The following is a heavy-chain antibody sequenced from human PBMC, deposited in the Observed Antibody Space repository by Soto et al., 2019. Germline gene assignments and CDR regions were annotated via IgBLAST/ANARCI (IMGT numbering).Heavy chain of an antibody. Sequence: EVLLLESGGGLVQPGGSLRLSCAASGFTFNPYTMHWVRQPPGKGLEWVSAISGRGDGTNYAASVKGRFTVSRDNSNLYLQMNSLRVEDTAVYFCAKSTHWGYDSSGSDYWGQGTLVTVSS. J-gene: IGHJ4*02. CDR1: GFTFNPYT. CDR3: AKSTHWGYDSSGSDY. CDR2: ISGRGDGT. V-gene: IGHV3-23*01. D-gene: IGHD3-22*01.